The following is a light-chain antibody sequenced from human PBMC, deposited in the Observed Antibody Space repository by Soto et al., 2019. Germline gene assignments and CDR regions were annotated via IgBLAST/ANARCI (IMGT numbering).Light chain of an antibody. Sequence: SVRTQPPSGSAAAVRKGTMSCSGGSSNIGNYYVSWHQQLPGTAPKLVIYENDKRPSGIPDRFSGSKSGTSATLGITGLQTGDEADYYCGTWDSRLNIFVSGPGTTVIVL. CDR1: SSNIGNYY. CDR2: END. J-gene: IGLJ1*01. CDR3: GTWDSRLNIFV. V-gene: IGLV1-51*02.